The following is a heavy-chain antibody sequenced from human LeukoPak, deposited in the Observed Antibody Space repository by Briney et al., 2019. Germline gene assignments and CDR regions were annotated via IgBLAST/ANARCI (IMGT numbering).Heavy chain of an antibody. CDR2: IYYSGST. V-gene: IGHV4-30-4*01. CDR1: GGSISSGDYY. CDR3: ARVREDSSGYYDWYFDL. Sequence: SQTLSLTCTVSGGSISSGDYYWSWIRQPPGKGLEWIGYIYYSGSTYYNPSLKSRVTISVDTSKNQFSLKLSSVTAADTAVHYCARVREDSSGYYDWYFDLWGRGTLVTVSS. J-gene: IGHJ2*01. D-gene: IGHD3-22*01.